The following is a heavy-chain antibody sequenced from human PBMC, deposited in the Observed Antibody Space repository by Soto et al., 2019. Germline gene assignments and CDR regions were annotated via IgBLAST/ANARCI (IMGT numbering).Heavy chain of an antibody. CDR3: ARQYGFSHYRSRYYFSYLDF. D-gene: IGHD3-22*01. CDR2: IDPSDSYT. Sequence: VESLKISCKGSGYSFNSYWISWVRQMPGKGLEWMGRIDPSDSYTNYSPSFQGHVTISADKSISTAYLQWSSLKASDTAMYYCARQYGFSHYRSRYYFSYLDFWGQATLVTLST. CDR1: GYSFNSYW. J-gene: IGHJ4*02. V-gene: IGHV5-10-1*01.